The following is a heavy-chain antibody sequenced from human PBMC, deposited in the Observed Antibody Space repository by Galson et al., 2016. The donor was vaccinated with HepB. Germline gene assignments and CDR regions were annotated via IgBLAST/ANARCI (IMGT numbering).Heavy chain of an antibody. CDR1: GFDFSHYG. CDR2: ISYDGSAT. J-gene: IGHJ4*02. Sequence: SLRLSCAASGFDFSHYGMNWVRQAPGKGLEWVGLISYDGSATHSADSVKGRFTISRDDSRETLFLQMSNLRPEDTADYFCAKDFINMLMMSIATCPLDLWGQGTLVTVSS. D-gene: IGHD3-10*02. CDR3: AKDFINMLMMSIATCPLDL. V-gene: IGHV3-30*18.